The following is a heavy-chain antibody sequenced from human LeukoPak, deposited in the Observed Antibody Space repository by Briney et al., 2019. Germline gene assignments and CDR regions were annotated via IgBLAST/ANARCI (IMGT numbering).Heavy chain of an antibody. CDR1: GFTFSNAW. CDR2: IKTTSDGGTT. Sequence: PGGSLRLSCAASGFTFSNAWMTWVRQAPGKGLEWVGRIKTTSDGGTTDYATPVRGRFTISRDDSKNTVYLQMNSLKTEDTAVYYCAKAGVTSPFDYWGQGTLVTVSS. J-gene: IGHJ4*02. D-gene: IGHD2-21*02. V-gene: IGHV3-15*01. CDR3: AKAGVTSPFDY.